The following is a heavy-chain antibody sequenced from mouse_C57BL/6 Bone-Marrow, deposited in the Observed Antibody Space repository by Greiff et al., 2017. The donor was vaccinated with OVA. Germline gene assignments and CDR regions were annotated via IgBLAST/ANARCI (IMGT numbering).Heavy chain of an antibody. V-gene: IGHV3-6*01. CDR3: ARHYYGNYYY. Sequence: ESGPGLVKPSQSLSLTCSVTGYSITSGYYWNWIRQFPGNKLEWMGYISYDGSNNYNPSLKNRISITRDTSKNQFFLKLNSVTTEDTATYYCARHYYGNYYYWGQGTTLTVSS. J-gene: IGHJ2*01. CDR2: ISYDGSN. CDR1: GYSITSGYY. D-gene: IGHD2-1*01.